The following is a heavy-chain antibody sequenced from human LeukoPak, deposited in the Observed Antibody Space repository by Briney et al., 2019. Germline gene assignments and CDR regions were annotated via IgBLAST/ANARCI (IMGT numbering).Heavy chain of an antibody. V-gene: IGHV3-48*03. CDR2: ISSGGSTI. J-gene: IGHJ4*02. CDR3: ARDAYGSGSSWFGY. D-gene: IGHD3-10*01. Sequence: PGGSLRLSCAASGFTFSSYEMNWVRQAPGKGLEWVSYISSGGSTISYADSVKGRFTISRDNAKNSLYLQMNSLRAEDTAVYYCARDAYGSGSSWFGYWGQGTLVTVSS. CDR1: GFTFSSYE.